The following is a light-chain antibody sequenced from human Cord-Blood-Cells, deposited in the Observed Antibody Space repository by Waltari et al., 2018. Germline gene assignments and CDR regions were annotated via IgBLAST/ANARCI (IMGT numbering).Light chain of an antibody. CDR1: SSDGGGYNH. J-gene: IGLJ3*02. Sequence: QSALTQPASVSGSPGQSITISCTGTSSDGGGYNHVPWYQQHPGKAPKLMIYDVSNRPSGVSNRFSGSKSGNTASLTISGLQAEDEADYYCSSYTSSSTLVFGGGTKLTVL. CDR2: DVS. CDR3: SSYTSSSTLV. V-gene: IGLV2-14*03.